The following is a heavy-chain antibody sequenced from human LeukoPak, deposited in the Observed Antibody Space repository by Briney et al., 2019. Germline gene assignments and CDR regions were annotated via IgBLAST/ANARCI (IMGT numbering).Heavy chain of an antibody. D-gene: IGHD1-26*01. CDR2: IDRSGVT. Sequence: GGSLRLSCAASGFTVHSNYMSWVRQAPGKGLEWVSVIDRSGVTHYADSVKGRFAISRDNSKNTLYLQMNSLRAEDTGVYYCAKDYRAHPLRPNWLDPWGQGTLVTVSS. V-gene: IGHV3-53*01. CDR3: AKDYRAHPLRPNWLDP. CDR1: GFTVHSNY. J-gene: IGHJ5*02.